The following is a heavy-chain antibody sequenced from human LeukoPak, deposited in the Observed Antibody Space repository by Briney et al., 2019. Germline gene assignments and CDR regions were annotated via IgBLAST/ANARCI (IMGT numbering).Heavy chain of an antibody. J-gene: IGHJ6*03. CDR1: GFTFSSYG. CDR3: ARAGSSGWYIRRYYYYYMDV. Sequence: QPGGSLRLSCVTSGFTFSSYGMHWVRQVPGKGLEWVAVISYDAKSNYHVDSVKGRFTISRDNAKNSLYLQMNSLRAEDTAVYYCARAGSSGWYIRRYYYYYMDVWGKGTTVTVSS. D-gene: IGHD6-19*01. CDR2: ISYDAKSN. V-gene: IGHV3-30*03.